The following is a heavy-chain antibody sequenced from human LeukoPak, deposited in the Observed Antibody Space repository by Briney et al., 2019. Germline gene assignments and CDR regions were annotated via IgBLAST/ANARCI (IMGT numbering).Heavy chain of an antibody. CDR2: IYYSGST. D-gene: IGHD3-10*01. CDR3: ARHPTMVRGVYNWFDP. J-gene: IGHJ5*02. V-gene: IGHV4-39*01. CDR1: GGSISSSSYY. Sequence: SETLSLTCTVSGGSISSSSYYWGWIRQPPGKGLEWIGSIYYSGSTYYNPSLKSRVTISVDTSKNQFSLKLSSVTAADTAVYYCARHPTMVRGVYNWFDPWGQGTLVTVSS.